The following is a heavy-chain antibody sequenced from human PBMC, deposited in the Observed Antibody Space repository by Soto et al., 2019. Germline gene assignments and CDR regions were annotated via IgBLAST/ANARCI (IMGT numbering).Heavy chain of an antibody. Sequence: PSETLSLTCAVSGGSITSGGYSWGWIRQPPGQGLEWIGYMYHSGNTYYNPSLKGRVTISLDMSKNQFSLKLASVTAADTAVYFCARSQRGRTAFTFDYWGQGALVTVSS. J-gene: IGHJ4*02. CDR3: ARSQRGRTAFTFDY. D-gene: IGHD3-16*01. CDR1: GGSITSGGYS. CDR2: MYHSGNT. V-gene: IGHV4-30-2*02.